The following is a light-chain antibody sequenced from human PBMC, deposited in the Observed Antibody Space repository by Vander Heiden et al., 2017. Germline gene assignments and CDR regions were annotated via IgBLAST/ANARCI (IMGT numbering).Light chain of an antibody. CDR1: VLPKQY. CDR2: KGR. J-gene: IGLJ3*02. V-gene: IGLV3-25*03. Sequence: SYELTQPPSVSVSPGQTARITFSGDVLPKQYACWYQQHPGQAPVLVFYKGRESPSRIPERFSASSSGTTVTLTISGVQAEDEADYYCQSADSSGTWVFGGGTKLTVL. CDR3: QSADSSGTWV.